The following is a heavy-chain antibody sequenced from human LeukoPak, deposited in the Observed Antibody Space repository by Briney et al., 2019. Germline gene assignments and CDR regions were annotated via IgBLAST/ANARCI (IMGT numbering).Heavy chain of an antibody. CDR3: ARFYDSSGWYFQH. CDR1: GGTFSSYA. V-gene: IGHV1-69*13. J-gene: IGHJ1*01. D-gene: IGHD3-22*01. Sequence: ASVKVSCKASGGTFSSYAISWVRQAPGQGLGWMGGIIAIFGTANYAQKFQGRVTITADESTSTAYMELSSLRSEDTAVYYCARFYDSSGWYFQHWGQGTLVTVSS. CDR2: IIAIFGTA.